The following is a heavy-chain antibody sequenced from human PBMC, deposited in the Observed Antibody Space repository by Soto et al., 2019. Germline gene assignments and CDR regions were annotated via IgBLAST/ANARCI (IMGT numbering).Heavy chain of an antibody. CDR2: IWYDGSNK. V-gene: IGHV3-33*01. J-gene: IGHJ6*02. CDR1: GFTFSSYG. Sequence: GSLRLSCAASGFTFSSYGMHWVRQAPGKGLEWAAVIWYDGSNKYYADSVKGRFTISRDNSKNTLYLQMNSLRAEDTAVYYCARDGDAGYDILIGRTDVWGQGTTVTVSS. CDR3: ARDGDAGYDILIGRTDV. D-gene: IGHD3-9*01.